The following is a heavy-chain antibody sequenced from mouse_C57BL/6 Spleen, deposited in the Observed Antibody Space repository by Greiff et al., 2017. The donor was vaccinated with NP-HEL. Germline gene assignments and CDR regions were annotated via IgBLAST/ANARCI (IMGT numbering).Heavy chain of an antibody. Sequence: VQLQQPGAELVKPGASVKMSCKASGYTFTSYWITWVKQRPGQGLEWIGDIYPGSGSTNYNEKFKSKATLTVDTSSSTAYMQLSSLTSEDSAVYYCAGSFYYYGSSSWYFDVWGTGTTVTVSS. D-gene: IGHD1-1*01. CDR2: IYPGSGST. V-gene: IGHV1-55*01. J-gene: IGHJ1*03. CDR3: AGSFYYYGSSSWYFDV. CDR1: GYTFTSYW.